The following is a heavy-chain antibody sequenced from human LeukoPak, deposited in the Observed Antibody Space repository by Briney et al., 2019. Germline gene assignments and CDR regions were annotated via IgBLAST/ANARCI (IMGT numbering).Heavy chain of an antibody. CDR3: ARGGGLEPQWEIDY. CDR1: GFTFSSYS. CDR2: ISTSSSYI. J-gene: IGHJ4*02. D-gene: IGHD1-14*01. Sequence: GGSLRLSCAASGFTFSSYSMDWVRQAPGKGLEWVSSISTSSSYIYYADSVKGRFTISRDNAKNSLYLQMNSLRAEDTAVYYCARGGGLEPQWEIDYWGQGTLVTVSS. V-gene: IGHV3-21*01.